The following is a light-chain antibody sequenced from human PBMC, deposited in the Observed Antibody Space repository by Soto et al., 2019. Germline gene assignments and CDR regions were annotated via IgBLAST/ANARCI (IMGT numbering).Light chain of an antibody. Sequence: DIVMTQSPDSLAVSLGEGATINCESSQSILSSSNNENYLAWYQQKPGQPPKLLIYWASTRESGVPDRFSGSGSGTDFTLTISSLQAEDVAVYYCQQYYSTPQTFGQGTKVEIK. CDR3: QQYYSTPQT. V-gene: IGKV4-1*01. CDR2: WAS. J-gene: IGKJ1*01. CDR1: QSILSSSNNENY.